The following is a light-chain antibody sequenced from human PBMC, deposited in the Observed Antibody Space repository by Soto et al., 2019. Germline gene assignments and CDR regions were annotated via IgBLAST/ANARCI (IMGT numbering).Light chain of an antibody. CDR2: DAY. Sequence: DIQMTQSPSSLSASVGDRVTITCRASQSVRSWLAWYQQKPGRAPKFLIYDAYSLESGVQSRFSGSGSGTEFTLTIRNLQPDDFATYYCQQYDNYPLTFGGGTKVDIK. CDR3: QQYDNYPLT. J-gene: IGKJ4*01. CDR1: QSVRSW. V-gene: IGKV1-5*01.